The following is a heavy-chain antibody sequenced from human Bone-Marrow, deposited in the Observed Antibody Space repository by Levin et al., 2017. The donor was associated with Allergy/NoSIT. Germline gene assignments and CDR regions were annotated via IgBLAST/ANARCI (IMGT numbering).Heavy chain of an antibody. D-gene: IGHD3-16*01. V-gene: IGHV3-30*18. J-gene: IGHJ4*02. CDR3: AKDPWAR. Sequence: GGSLRLSCAASGFTFSSYGMHWVRQAPGKGLEWVAVISYDGSNKYYADSVKGRFTISRDNSKNTLYLQMNSLRAEDTAVYYCAKDPWARWGQGTLVTVSS. CDR2: ISYDGSNK. CDR1: GFTFSSYG.